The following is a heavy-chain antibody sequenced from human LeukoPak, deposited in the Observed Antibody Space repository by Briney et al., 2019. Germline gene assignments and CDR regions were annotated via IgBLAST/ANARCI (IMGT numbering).Heavy chain of an antibody. D-gene: IGHD2-15*01. J-gene: IGHJ5*02. CDR1: GYTFTSYD. CDR2: MSPNSGNT. CDR3: AKAQAIAGRNCFDP. V-gene: IGHV1-8*01. Sequence: ASVKVSCKASGYTFTSYDINWMRQATGQGLEWMGWMSPNSGNTGYAQKFQGRVTMTRDTSTGTAYLELSSLRTGDTAVYYCAKAQAIAGRNCFDPWGQGTLVTVSS.